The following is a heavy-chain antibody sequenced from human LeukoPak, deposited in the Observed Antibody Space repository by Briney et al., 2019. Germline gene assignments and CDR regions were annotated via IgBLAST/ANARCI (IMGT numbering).Heavy chain of an antibody. CDR2: ISHSGST. Sequence: SETLSLTCAVSGGSISSSNLWTWVRQPPGQGLEWLGEISHSGSTNYHPSLGRRITISLDKSKNQFSLKLTSVTAADTAVYYCARDLTYGDYGEGRGIWGQGTLVTVST. D-gene: IGHD4-17*01. CDR1: GGSISSSNL. CDR3: ARDLTYGDYGEGRGI. J-gene: IGHJ4*02. V-gene: IGHV4-4*02.